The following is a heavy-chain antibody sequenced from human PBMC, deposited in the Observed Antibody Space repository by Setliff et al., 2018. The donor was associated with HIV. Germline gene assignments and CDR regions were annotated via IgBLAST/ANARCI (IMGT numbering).Heavy chain of an antibody. V-gene: IGHV1-69*13. CDR1: GGTFSNYA. Sequence: SVKVSCKASGGTFSNYAISWVRQAPGQGLEWMGGIIPIFGSTKYAQKFQGRVTITADESTTTAYMELSSLRSEDTAVYYCARVRGRQPLLYVGYMDVWGKGTTVTVSS. D-gene: IGHD2-2*02. CDR2: IIPIFGST. J-gene: IGHJ6*03. CDR3: ARVRGRQPLLYVGYMDV.